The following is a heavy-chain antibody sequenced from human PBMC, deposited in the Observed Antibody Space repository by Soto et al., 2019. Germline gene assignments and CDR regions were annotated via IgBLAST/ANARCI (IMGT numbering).Heavy chain of an antibody. Sequence: SETLSLTCTVSGAPISGFYWSWIRKSAGKGLEWIGRIYATGTTDYNPSLKSRVMMSVDTSKKQFSLKLRSVTAADTAIYYCVRDGTKTLRDWFDPWGQGISVTVSS. CDR3: VRDGTKTLRDWFDP. D-gene: IGHD1-1*01. V-gene: IGHV4-4*07. CDR2: IYATGTT. J-gene: IGHJ5*02. CDR1: GAPISGFY.